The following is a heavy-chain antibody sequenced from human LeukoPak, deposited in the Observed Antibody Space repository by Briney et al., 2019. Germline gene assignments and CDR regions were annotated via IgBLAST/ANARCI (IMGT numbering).Heavy chain of an antibody. CDR1: GYSFTSYW. Sequence: GESLKISCKGPGYSFTSYWISWVRQMPGKGLEWMGRIDPSDSYTNYSPSFQGHVTISADKSISTAYLQWSSLKASDTAMYYCARRYCSSTSCRYNWFDPWGQGTLVTVSS. D-gene: IGHD2-2*01. CDR2: IDPSDSYT. CDR3: ARRYCSSTSCRYNWFDP. J-gene: IGHJ5*02. V-gene: IGHV5-10-1*01.